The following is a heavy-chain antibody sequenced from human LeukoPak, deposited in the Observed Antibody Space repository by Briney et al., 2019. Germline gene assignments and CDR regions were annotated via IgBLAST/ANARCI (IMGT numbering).Heavy chain of an antibody. D-gene: IGHD6-13*01. CDR1: GGTFSSYA. Sequence: SVKVSCKASGGTFSSYAISWVRQAPGQGLEWMGGIIPIFGTANYAQKFQGRVTITADKSTSTAYMELSSLRSEDTAVYYCAREGGTGIAAAGIFDYWGQGTLVTVSS. J-gene: IGHJ4*02. CDR3: AREGGTGIAAAGIFDY. V-gene: IGHV1-69*06. CDR2: IIPIFGTA.